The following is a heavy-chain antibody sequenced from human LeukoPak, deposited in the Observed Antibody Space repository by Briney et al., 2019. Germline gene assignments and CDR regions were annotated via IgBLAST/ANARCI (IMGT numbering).Heavy chain of an antibody. CDR2: INHSGST. J-gene: IGHJ3*02. D-gene: IGHD2-2*02. Sequence: SETLSLTCAVYGGSFSGYYWSWIRQPPGKGLEWIGEINHSGSTNSNPSLNSRVTISVDTSKNQFSLKLSSVTAADTAVYYCASNIVVVPAAIGDAFDIWGQGTMVTVSS. CDR3: ASNIVVVPAAIGDAFDI. CDR1: GGSFSGYY. V-gene: IGHV4-34*01.